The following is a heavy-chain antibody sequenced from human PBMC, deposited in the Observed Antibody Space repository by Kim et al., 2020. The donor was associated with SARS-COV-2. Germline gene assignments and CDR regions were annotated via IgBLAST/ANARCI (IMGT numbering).Heavy chain of an antibody. D-gene: IGHD1-20*01. Sequence: GGSLRLSCAASGFTFSSYSMNWVRQAPGKGLEWVSSISSSSSYIYYADSVKGRFTISRDNAKNSLYLQMNSLRAEDTAVYYCARDSSNWNDYTRTKYYYYGMDVWGQGTTVTVSS. CDR1: GFTFSSYS. V-gene: IGHV3-21*01. CDR2: ISSSSSYI. J-gene: IGHJ6*02. CDR3: ARDSSNWNDYTRTKYYYYGMDV.